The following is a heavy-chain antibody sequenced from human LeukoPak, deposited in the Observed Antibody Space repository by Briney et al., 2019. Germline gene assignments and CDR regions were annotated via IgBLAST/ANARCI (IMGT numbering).Heavy chain of an antibody. J-gene: IGHJ1*01. CDR3: ARGFQGYFQH. Sequence: PSETLSLTCTVSGGSISSSSYYWGWIRQPPGTGLEWIGSIYYSGSTYYNPSLKSRVTISVDTSKNQFSLKLSSVTAADTAVYYCARGFQGYFQHWGQGTLVTVSS. V-gene: IGHV4-39*01. CDR1: GGSISSSSYY. CDR2: IYYSGST.